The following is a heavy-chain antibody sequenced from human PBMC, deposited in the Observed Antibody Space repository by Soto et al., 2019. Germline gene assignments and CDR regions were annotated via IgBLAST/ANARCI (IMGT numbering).Heavy chain of an antibody. CDR2: ISYDGSNK. Sequence: AGGSLRLSCAASGFTFISYGMHWVRQAPGKGLEWVAVISYDGSNKYYADSVKGRFTISRDNSKNTLYLQMNSLRAEDMAVYYCAKDRDTVGAAYHFDHWGQGTLVTVSS. J-gene: IGHJ4*02. D-gene: IGHD1-26*01. V-gene: IGHV3-30*18. CDR3: AKDRDTVGAAYHFDH. CDR1: GFTFISYG.